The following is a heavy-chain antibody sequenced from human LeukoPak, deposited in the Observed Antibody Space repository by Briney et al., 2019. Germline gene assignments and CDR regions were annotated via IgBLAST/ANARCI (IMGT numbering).Heavy chain of an antibody. Sequence: GGSLRLSCVASGFTFSSYGMSWVRQAPGKGLEWVANIKQDGSEKYYVDSVKGRFTISRDNAKNSVYLQMNSLRAEDTAVYSCARDQVAGTFDYWGQGTQVTVSS. D-gene: IGHD6-19*01. J-gene: IGHJ4*02. CDR2: IKQDGSEK. CDR1: GFTFSSYG. V-gene: IGHV3-7*01. CDR3: ARDQVAGTFDY.